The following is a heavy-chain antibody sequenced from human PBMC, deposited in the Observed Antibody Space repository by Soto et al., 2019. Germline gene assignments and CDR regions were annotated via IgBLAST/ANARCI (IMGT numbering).Heavy chain of an antibody. CDR1: WGSFRGFC. CDR3: ARGQTYYDILTGYYIPDPHPLDY. Sequence: PLEILSLRWGVVWGSFRGFCGSRIRQPPRKGLEWIGEINHSGSTNYNPSLKSRVTISVDTSKNQFSLKLSSVTAADTAVYYCARGQTYYDILTGYYIPDPHPLDYWGQGTLVTVSS. D-gene: IGHD3-9*01. J-gene: IGHJ4*02. CDR2: INHSGST. V-gene: IGHV4-34*01.